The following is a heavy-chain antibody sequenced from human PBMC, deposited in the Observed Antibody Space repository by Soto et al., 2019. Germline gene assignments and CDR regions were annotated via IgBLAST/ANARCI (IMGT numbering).Heavy chain of an antibody. D-gene: IGHD5-18*01. CDR1: GFTFSNAW. J-gene: IGHJ4*02. V-gene: IGHV3-15*07. CDR2: IKSKTDGGTT. Sequence: GGSLRLSCAASGFTFSNAWMNWVRQAPGKGLEWVGRIKSKTDGGTTDYAAPVKSRITISRDDSKNTLYLQMNSLRAEDKAVYYCARGGDTAMAGGYWGQGTLVTVSS. CDR3: ARGGDTAMAGGY.